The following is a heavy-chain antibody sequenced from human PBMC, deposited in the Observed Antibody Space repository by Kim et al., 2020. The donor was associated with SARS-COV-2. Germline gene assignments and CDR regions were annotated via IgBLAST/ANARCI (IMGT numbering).Heavy chain of an antibody. V-gene: IGHV3-15*01. Sequence: GGSLRLSCAASGFTFSNAWMSWVRQAPGKGLEWVGRIKSKTDGGTTDYAAPVKGRFTISRDDSKNTLYLQMNSLKTEDTAVYYCTTWSSDYGDYVVYFQHWGQGTLVTVSS. CDR2: IKSKTDGGTT. CDR1: GFTFSNAW. CDR3: TTWSSDYGDYVVYFQH. D-gene: IGHD4-17*01. J-gene: IGHJ1*01.